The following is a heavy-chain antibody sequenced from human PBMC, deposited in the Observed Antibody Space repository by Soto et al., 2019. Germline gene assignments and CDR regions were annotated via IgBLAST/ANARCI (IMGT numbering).Heavy chain of an antibody. CDR2: ISGSGGST. Sequence: PGGSLRLSCAASGFTFSSYAMSWVRQAPGKGLEWVSGISGSGGSTYYADSVKGRFPISRDNSKNTLYLQMNSLRAEGTAVYYCAKAGKRITIFGVVIREFDYWGQGTLVTVSS. J-gene: IGHJ4*02. CDR1: GFTFSSYA. D-gene: IGHD3-3*01. V-gene: IGHV3-23*01. CDR3: AKAGKRITIFGVVIREFDY.